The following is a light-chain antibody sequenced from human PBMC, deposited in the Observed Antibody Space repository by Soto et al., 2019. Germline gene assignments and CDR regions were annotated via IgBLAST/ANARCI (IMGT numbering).Light chain of an antibody. J-gene: IGLJ2*01. V-gene: IGLV3-21*02. CDR2: DNS. CDR3: QVWGSTTEPVV. Sequence: SYELTQPPSVSVAPGQTASITCGGNNIGRKGVHWYQQKPGQAPVLVVYDNSARPSGIPDRFSGSNSGNTAILTISRVEAGDEADYSCQVWGSTTEPVVFGGGTKVIVL. CDR1: NIGRKG.